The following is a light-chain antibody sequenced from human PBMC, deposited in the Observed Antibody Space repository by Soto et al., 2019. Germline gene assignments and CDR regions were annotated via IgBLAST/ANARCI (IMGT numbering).Light chain of an antibody. CDR2: AAS. CDR3: QQSYSTPFT. CDR1: QSISNY. Sequence: DIPMTQSPSSLSASLGDRVTITCRASQSISNYLNWYQQKPGKAPNLLIYAASSLPSGVPSRFSGSGSGTDFTLTISSLQPEDFATYYCQQSYSTPFTFGPGTKVDIQ. J-gene: IGKJ3*01. V-gene: IGKV1-39*01.